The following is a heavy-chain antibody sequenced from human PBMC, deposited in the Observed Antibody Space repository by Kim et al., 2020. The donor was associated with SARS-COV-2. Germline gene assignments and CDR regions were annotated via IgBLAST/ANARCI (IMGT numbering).Heavy chain of an antibody. Sequence: GGSLRLSCAASGFTFDDYAMHWVRQAPGKGLEWVSLISGDGGSTYYADSVKGRFTISRDNSKNSLYLQMNSLRTEDTALYYCAKEPNARYYYYYMDVWGKGTTVTVSS. D-gene: IGHD2-8*01. CDR2: ISGDGGST. V-gene: IGHV3-43*02. J-gene: IGHJ6*03. CDR3: AKEPNARYYYYYMDV. CDR1: GFTFDDYA.